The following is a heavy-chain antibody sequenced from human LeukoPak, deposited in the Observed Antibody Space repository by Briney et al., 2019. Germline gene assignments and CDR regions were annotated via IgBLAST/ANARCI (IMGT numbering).Heavy chain of an antibody. CDR3: ARGQEGLAEQTIDY. D-gene: IGHD1-26*01. Sequence: PSEILSLTCTVSGGSISSYYWSWIRQPAGKALEWIGRIYTSGSTNYNPSLKSRFTISVDTSKNQFSLNLTSVTAADTAVYYCARGQEGLAEQTIDYWGQGTLVTVSS. CDR2: IYTSGST. J-gene: IGHJ4*02. V-gene: IGHV4-4*07. CDR1: GGSISSYY.